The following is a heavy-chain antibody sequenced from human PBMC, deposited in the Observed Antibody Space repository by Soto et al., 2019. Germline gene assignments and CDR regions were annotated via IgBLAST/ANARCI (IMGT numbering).Heavy chain of an antibody. CDR2: INPGNGNT. V-gene: IGHV1-3*01. J-gene: IGHJ4*02. Sequence: ASVKVFCKSSGYTFSNYAMHWVRQAPGQRLEWMGWINPGNGNTKYSQMFQGRVTITSDTSASTVYMELNSLRAEDTAVYYCAKDIYCGSDCYWTFDDWGQGTLVTVSS. D-gene: IGHD2-21*02. CDR1: GYTFSNYA. CDR3: AKDIYCGSDCYWTFDD.